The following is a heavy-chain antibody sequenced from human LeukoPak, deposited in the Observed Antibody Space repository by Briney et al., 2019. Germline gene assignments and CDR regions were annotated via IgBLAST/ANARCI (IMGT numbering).Heavy chain of an antibody. CDR1: GFTFSSYS. V-gene: IGHV3-21*01. CDR2: ISSSSSYI. CDR3: ARDRKNPAPYSSGWSYAFDI. D-gene: IGHD6-19*01. J-gene: IGHJ3*02. Sequence: GGSLRLSCAASGFTFSSYSMNWVRQAPGKGLEWVSSISSSSSYIYYADSVKGRFTISRDNAKNSLYLQMNSLRAEDTAVYYCARDRKNPAPYSSGWSYAFDIWGQGTMVTVSS.